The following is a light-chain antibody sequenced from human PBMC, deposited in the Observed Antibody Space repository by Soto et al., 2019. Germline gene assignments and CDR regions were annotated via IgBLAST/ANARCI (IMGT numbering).Light chain of an antibody. CDR1: QDISNL. CDR2: DAS. CDR3: QQANSFPIT. V-gene: IGKV1-33*01. J-gene: IGKJ5*01. Sequence: DIQMTQSPSSLSASVGDRVTITCQATQDISNLLNWFQQKPGKAPKLLIYDASNLEAGVPSRFSGSGSGTDFTFTISSLQPEDFATYFCQQANSFPITFGQGTRLEIK.